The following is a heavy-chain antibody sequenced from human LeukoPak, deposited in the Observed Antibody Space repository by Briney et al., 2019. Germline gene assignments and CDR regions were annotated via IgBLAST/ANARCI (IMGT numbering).Heavy chain of an antibody. J-gene: IGHJ4*02. Sequence: ASVKVSCKASGYTFTSYDINWVRQATGHGLEWMGWMNPNSGNTGYAQKFQGRVTMTRNTSISTAYMELSSLRSEDTAVYYCARGYCSGGSCYPVRFDYWGQGTLVTVSS. D-gene: IGHD2-15*01. CDR1: GYTFTSYD. CDR3: ARGYCSGGSCYPVRFDY. CDR2: MNPNSGNT. V-gene: IGHV1-8*01.